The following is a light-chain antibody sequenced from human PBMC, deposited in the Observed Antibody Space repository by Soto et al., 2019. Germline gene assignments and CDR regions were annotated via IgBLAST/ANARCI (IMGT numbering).Light chain of an antibody. CDR2: AAS. Sequence: AIQMTQSPSSLSASVGDRVTISCRASQGIRNDLGWYQQKQGKTPRLLIYAASRLQRGVPSRFSGSGSGTDFTLTISSLQPEDFAPYYCLQDYDSPLTFGGGTQVQIK. CDR1: QGIRND. CDR3: LQDYDSPLT. J-gene: IGKJ4*01. V-gene: IGKV1-6*01.